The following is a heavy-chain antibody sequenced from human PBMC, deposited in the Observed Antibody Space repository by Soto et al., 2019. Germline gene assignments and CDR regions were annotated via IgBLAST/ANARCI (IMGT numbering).Heavy chain of an antibody. V-gene: IGHV3-33*01. Sequence: QVQLVESGGGVVQPGRSLRLSCAASGFTFSSYGMHWVRQAPGKGLEWVAVIWYDGSNKYYADSVKGRFTISRDNSKNTLYLQMNGLRAEDTAVYYCARGIRGEDAFDIWGQGTMVTVSS. J-gene: IGHJ3*02. CDR3: ARGIRGEDAFDI. CDR1: GFTFSSYG. CDR2: IWYDGSNK. D-gene: IGHD3-10*01.